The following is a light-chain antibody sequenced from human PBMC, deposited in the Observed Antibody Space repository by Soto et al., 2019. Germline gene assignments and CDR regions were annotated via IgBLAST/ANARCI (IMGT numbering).Light chain of an antibody. CDR1: QSISSY. CDR3: QQLTDWPPKWT. J-gene: IGKJ1*01. Sequence: TQSPSSRPASVGDRVTITCRASQSISSYLAWYQQKPGQAPRLLIYDASSRATGIPARFSGSGSGTDFTLTSSSLEPEDFAVYYYQQLTDWPPKWTFGQGTKVDIK. CDR2: DAS. V-gene: IGKV3-11*01.